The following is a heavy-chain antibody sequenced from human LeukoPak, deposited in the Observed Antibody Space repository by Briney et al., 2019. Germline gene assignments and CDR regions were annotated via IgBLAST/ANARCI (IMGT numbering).Heavy chain of an antibody. J-gene: IGHJ4*02. CDR2: ISSSGSTI. Sequence: GSLRLSCAASGFTFSDYYMSWIRQAPGKGLEWVSYISSSGSTIYYADSVKGRFTISRDNAKNSLYLQMNSLRAEDTAVYYCAREVDSDYYDSSGLYYFDYWGQGTLVTVSS. D-gene: IGHD3-22*01. CDR3: AREVDSDYYDSSGLYYFDY. V-gene: IGHV3-11*01. CDR1: GFTFSDYY.